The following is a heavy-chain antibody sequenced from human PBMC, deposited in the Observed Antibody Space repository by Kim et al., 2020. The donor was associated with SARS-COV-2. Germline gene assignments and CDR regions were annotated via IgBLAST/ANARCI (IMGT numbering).Heavy chain of an antibody. V-gene: IGHV7-4-1*02. CDR2: INTNTGNP. J-gene: IGHJ4*02. D-gene: IGHD3-22*01. CDR3: ARDFLDYYDSSGYYYEFDY. Sequence: ASVKVSCKASGYTFTSYAMNWVRQAPGQGLECMGWINTNTGNPTYAQGFTGRFVFSLDTSVSTAYLQISSLKAEDTAVYYCARDFLDYYDSSGYYYEFDYWGQGTLVTVSS. CDR1: GYTFTSYA.